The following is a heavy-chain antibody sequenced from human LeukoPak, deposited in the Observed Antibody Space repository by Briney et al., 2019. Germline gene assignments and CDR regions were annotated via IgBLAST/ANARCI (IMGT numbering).Heavy chain of an antibody. CDR3: ARDLHGQRGTYYFDY. CDR1: GGSISSYY. D-gene: IGHD7-27*01. V-gene: IGHV4-4*07. CDR2: IYTSGST. J-gene: IGHJ4*02. Sequence: SETLSFTCTVSGGSISSYYWSWIRQPAGKGLEWIGRIYTSGSTNYNPSLKSRVTMSVDTSKNQFSLKLSSVTAADTVVYYCARDLHGQRGTYYFDYWGQGTLVTVSS.